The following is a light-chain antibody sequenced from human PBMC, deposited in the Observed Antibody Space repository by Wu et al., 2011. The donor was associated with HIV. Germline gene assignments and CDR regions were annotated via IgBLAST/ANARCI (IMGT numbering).Light chain of an antibody. CDR1: QSISSN. V-gene: IGKV3-15*01. Sequence: EIVMTHSPAILSVSPGERATLSCRASQSISSNLAWYQQKHGQAPRLLIYGASTRASGVPARFSGSGSGTDFTLTISSLQSEDFAVYYCQQRSYSPLTFGQGTRLEI. CDR2: GAS. CDR3: QQRSYSPLT. J-gene: IGKJ5*01.